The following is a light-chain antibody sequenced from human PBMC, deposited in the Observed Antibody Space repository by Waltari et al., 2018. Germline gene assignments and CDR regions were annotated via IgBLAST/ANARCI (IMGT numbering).Light chain of an antibody. V-gene: IGKV3-11*01. CDR2: DTS. Sequence: IVLTQSPATLSLSPGERATLSCRASQSVDKYFAWYQKKPGQAPRLLIYDTSIRATGIPARFSGSGSGTDFTLTISSLEPEDFAVYYCQLRTYWPALTFGGGTKVEIK. CDR3: QLRTYWPALT. J-gene: IGKJ4*01. CDR1: QSVDKY.